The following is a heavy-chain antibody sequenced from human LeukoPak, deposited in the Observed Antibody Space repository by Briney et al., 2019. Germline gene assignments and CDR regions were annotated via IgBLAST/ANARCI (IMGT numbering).Heavy chain of an antibody. CDR2: VSKSSDYI. CDR3: AREEDSRAIRTSDGLDV. J-gene: IGHJ6*04. V-gene: IGHV3-21*01. Sequence: GGPLRLSCAASGFTFNSYTMNWVRQAPGKGLYRFSFVSKSSDYIYYADSVRGRFTISRDNAKNLVYLEMNRLRAEDTGVYYCAREEDSRAIRTSDGLDVWGEGTTVTASP. D-gene: IGHD3-22*01. CDR1: GFTFNSYT.